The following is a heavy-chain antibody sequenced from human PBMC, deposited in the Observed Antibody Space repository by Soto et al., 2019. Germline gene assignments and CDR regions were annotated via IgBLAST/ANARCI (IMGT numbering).Heavy chain of an antibody. V-gene: IGHV3-53*01. Sequence: GGSLRLSCAASGFTVSSNYMSWVRQAPGKGLEWVSVIYSGGSTYYADSVKGRFTISRDNSKNTLYLQMNSLRAEDTAVYYCARDPGSGSYYLAFDIWGQGTMVTVSS. CDR2: IYSGGST. D-gene: IGHD1-26*01. J-gene: IGHJ3*02. CDR3: ARDPGSGSYYLAFDI. CDR1: GFTVSSNY.